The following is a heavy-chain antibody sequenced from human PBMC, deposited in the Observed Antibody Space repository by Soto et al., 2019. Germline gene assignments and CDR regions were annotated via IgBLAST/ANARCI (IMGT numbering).Heavy chain of an antibody. D-gene: IGHD2-2*01. CDR1: GGTFSSYA. Sequence: QVQLVQSGAEVKKPGSSVKVSCKASGGTFSSYAISWVRQAPGQGLEWMGGIIPISGTANYAQKFQGRVTITADESTSTAYMELSSLRSEDTAVYYGARSQGSSTSLEIYYYYYYGMDVWGQGNTVTVSS. CDR3: ARSQGSSTSLEIYYYYYYGMDV. CDR2: IIPISGTA. J-gene: IGHJ6*02. V-gene: IGHV1-69*01.